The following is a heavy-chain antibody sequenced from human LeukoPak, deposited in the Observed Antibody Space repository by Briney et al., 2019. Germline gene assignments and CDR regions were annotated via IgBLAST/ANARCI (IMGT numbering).Heavy chain of an antibody. CDR2: ISPNSGGT. CDR1: GFTFSGYY. Sequence: ASVKVSCKASGFTFSGYYMHWVRQAPGQGLEWMAWISPNSGGTNYVQKFQGRVTMTRDTSISTAYMGLSRLTSDDTAVYYCARGRSDYYLDSWGQGTLVTVSS. J-gene: IGHJ4*02. V-gene: IGHV1-2*02. CDR3: ARGRSDYYLDS. D-gene: IGHD3-10*01.